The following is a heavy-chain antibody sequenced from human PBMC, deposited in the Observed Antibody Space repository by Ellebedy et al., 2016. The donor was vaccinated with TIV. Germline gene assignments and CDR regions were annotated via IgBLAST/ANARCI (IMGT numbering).Heavy chain of an antibody. D-gene: IGHD6-19*01. J-gene: IGHJ4*02. CDR3: ARDLAPYHTAGWPFDN. V-gene: IGHV1-18*01. CDR1: GYTFSNYG. Sequence: ASVKVSCKASGYTFSNYGFSWVRQAPGQGLEWMGWISAYNGNTNYAQNVQGRVTLTTDTSTSTAYMELRTLTSDDTAVYYCARDLAPYHTAGWPFDNWGQGTLVTVSS. CDR2: ISAYNGNT.